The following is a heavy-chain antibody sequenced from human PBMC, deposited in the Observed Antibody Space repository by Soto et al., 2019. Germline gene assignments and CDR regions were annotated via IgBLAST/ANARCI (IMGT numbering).Heavy chain of an antibody. Sequence: GGSLRLSCAASGFTFSSYGMHWVRQAPGKGLEWVAVISYDGSNKYYADSVKGRFTISRDNSKNTLYLQMNSLRAEDTAVYYCAKHNTSDYFDYWGQGTLVTVSS. J-gene: IGHJ4*02. CDR2: ISYDGSNK. D-gene: IGHD1-1*01. V-gene: IGHV3-30*18. CDR1: GFTFSSYG. CDR3: AKHNTSDYFDY.